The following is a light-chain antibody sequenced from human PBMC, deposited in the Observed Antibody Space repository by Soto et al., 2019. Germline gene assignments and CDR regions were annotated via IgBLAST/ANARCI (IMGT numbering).Light chain of an antibody. CDR2: STT. J-gene: IGLJ3*02. CDR1: TGAVTSGYY. Sequence: QTVVTQEPSLTVSSGGTVTLTCASSTGAVTSGYYPNWFQQKPGQAPRPLIYSTTNKHSWTPARFSGSLLGGKAALTLSGVQPEDEAEYYCLLSYGGAQVFGGGTKLTVL. V-gene: IGLV7-43*01. CDR3: LLSYGGAQV.